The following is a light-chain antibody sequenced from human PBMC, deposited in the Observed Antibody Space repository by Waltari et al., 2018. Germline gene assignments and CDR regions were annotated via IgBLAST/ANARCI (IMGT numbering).Light chain of an antibody. Sequence: DIVMTQTPLYLSVTPGQPASIHCSFSQSLLFRDGKTYLYWFLQKPGQPPQLLISQLSNRFSGVPDRFSGSGSGTDFTLRISRVEAEDAGIYYCMHSVEHPWTFGGGTKVEIK. CDR1: QSLLFRDGKTY. CDR3: MHSVEHPWT. V-gene: IGKV2D-29*01. CDR2: QLS. J-gene: IGKJ4*02.